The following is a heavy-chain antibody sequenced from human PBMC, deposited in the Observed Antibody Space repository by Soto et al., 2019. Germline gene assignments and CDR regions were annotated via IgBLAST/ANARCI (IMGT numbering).Heavy chain of an antibody. CDR2: IKQDGSEK. J-gene: IGHJ6*02. CDR1: GFTFSKCW. V-gene: IGHV3-7*03. CDR3: AAVLGLSYYGMDV. D-gene: IGHD1-26*01. Sequence: GGSLRLSCAASGFTFSKCWMNWVRQAPGKGLEWVANIKQDGSEKYYVDSVKGRFTISRDNAKNSLYLQMNSLRAEDTAVYYCAAVLGLSYYGMDVWGQGTTVTVSS.